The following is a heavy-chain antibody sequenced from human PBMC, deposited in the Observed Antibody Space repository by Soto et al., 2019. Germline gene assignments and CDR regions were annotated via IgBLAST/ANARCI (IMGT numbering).Heavy chain of an antibody. J-gene: IGHJ4*02. CDR1: GGTFSSYS. V-gene: IGHV1-69*01. CDR3: ARDGGRHSGGIDY. D-gene: IGHD1-26*01. Sequence: QVQLVQSGAEVKKPGSSVKVSCKASGGTFSSYSINWVRQAPGQGLEWMGEIIPIFGTANYAQKFQGRVTITSDESTSTAYMELSSLRSEDTAVYCCARDGGRHSGGIDYWGQGTLGTVSS. CDR2: IIPIFGTA.